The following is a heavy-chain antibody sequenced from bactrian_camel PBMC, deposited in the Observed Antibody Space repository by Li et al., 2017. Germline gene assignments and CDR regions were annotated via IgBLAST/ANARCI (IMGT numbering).Heavy chain of an antibody. CDR3: AKALGSSPIYYELGGN. J-gene: IGHJ4*01. Sequence: HVQLVESGGGSVQAGDSLTLSCVASGYVYDNCWGWFRQAPGKEREEVATIYTGGRTTYYSGSVKGRFTISRDNAKNTLYLELNSLKTEDTAMYYCAKALGSSPIYYELGGNWGHGTQVTVS. V-gene: IGHV3S1*01. CDR1: GYVYDNCW. CDR2: IYTGGRTT. D-gene: IGHD7*01.